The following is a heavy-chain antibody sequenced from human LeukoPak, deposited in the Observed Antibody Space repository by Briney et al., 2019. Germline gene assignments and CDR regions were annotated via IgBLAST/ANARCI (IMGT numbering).Heavy chain of an antibody. CDR3: ARDLSRSPAWFDP. D-gene: IGHD3-16*02. Sequence: ASVPVSCKASGYTFTGYYMHWVRQAPGHGLEWMGRINPNSGGTNYAQKFQGRVTMTRDTSISTAYMELSRLRSDDTAVYYWARDLSRSPAWFDPWGQGTLVTVSS. V-gene: IGHV1-2*06. J-gene: IGHJ5*02. CDR1: GYTFTGYY. CDR2: INPNSGGT.